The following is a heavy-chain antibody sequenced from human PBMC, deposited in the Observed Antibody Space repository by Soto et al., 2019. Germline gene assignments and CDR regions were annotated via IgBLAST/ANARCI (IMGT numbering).Heavy chain of an antibody. CDR1: GYTFTNYD. V-gene: IGHV1-8*01. Sequence: QVQLVQSGAEVKKPGASVKVSCKASGYTFTNYDINWVRQTTGQGLEWMGWMNPHSGDTGYAQRFQGRVTMTRNTAISTAYMELSSLRFEDKAIYSCARAPRNWGFDFWGQGTPVTVSS. D-gene: IGHD7-27*01. CDR2: MNPHSGDT. CDR3: ARAPRNWGFDF. J-gene: IGHJ4*02.